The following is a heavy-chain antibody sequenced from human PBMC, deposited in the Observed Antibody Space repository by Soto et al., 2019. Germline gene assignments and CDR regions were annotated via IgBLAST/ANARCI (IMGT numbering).Heavy chain of an antibody. Sequence: PGGSLRLSCAASGFTFSSYWMSWVRQAPGKGLEWVANIKQDGSEKYYVDSVKGRFTISRDNAKNSLYLQMNSLRAEDTAVYYCARALAARRINYYYYMDVWGKGTTVTVSS. CDR3: ARALAARRINYYYYMDV. CDR2: IKQDGSEK. D-gene: IGHD6-6*01. CDR1: GFTFSSYW. V-gene: IGHV3-7*01. J-gene: IGHJ6*03.